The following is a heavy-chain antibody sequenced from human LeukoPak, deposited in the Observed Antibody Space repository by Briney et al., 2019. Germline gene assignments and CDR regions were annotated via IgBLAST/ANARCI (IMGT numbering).Heavy chain of an antibody. J-gene: IGHJ5*02. CDR1: GGSISSSSYY. D-gene: IGHD2-21*02. Sequence: PSETLSLTCTVSGGSISSSSYYWGWLRQPPGKGLEWIGSIYYSGSTYYNPSLKSRVTISVDTSKNQFSLKLSSVTAAATAVYCCARHQTLLRTAGWFHPWGEGTLVSVS. V-gene: IGHV4-39*01. CDR3: ARHQTLLRTAGWFHP. CDR2: IYYSGST.